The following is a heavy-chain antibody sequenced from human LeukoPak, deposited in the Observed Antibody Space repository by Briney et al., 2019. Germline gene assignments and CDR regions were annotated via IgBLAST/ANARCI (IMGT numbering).Heavy chain of an antibody. CDR2: ISAYNGNT. J-gene: IGHJ5*02. CDR3: ASLYCSSTSCYPNWFDP. CDR1: GYTFTSYG. D-gene: IGHD2-2*01. Sequence: ASVKVSCKASGYTFTSYGISWVRQAPGQGLEWMGWISAYNGNTNYAQKLQGRVTMTTDTSTSTAYMELRSLRSDDTAVYYCASLYCSSTSCYPNWFDPWGQGTLVTVSS. V-gene: IGHV1-18*01.